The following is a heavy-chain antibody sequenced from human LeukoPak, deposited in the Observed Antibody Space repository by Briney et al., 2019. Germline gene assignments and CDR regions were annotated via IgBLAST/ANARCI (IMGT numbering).Heavy chain of an antibody. CDR1: GGSISNFY. CDR2: IYSSGNT. Sequence: PSETLSLTCTVSGGSISNFYWNWIRQPAGEGLEWIGRIYSSGNTHYNPSLKSRVSMSVDTPKNQFSLKLSSVTAADTAVYYCARDWEGYCSRTSCYGPALDIWGQGTMVTVSS. J-gene: IGHJ3*02. CDR3: ARDWEGYCSRTSCYGPALDI. D-gene: IGHD2-2*01. V-gene: IGHV4-4*07.